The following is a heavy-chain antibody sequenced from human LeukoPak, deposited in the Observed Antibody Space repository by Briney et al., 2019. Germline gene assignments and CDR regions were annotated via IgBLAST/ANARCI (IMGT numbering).Heavy chain of an antibody. J-gene: IGHJ4*02. V-gene: IGHV1-69*05. D-gene: IGHD3-22*01. Sequence: SVKVSCKASGGTFSSYAISWVRQAPGQGLEWMGRIIPIFGTANYAQKFQGRVTITTDESTSTAYMELSSLRSEDTAVYYCARGSPPYYYDSSGYYYETPFDYWGQGTLVTVSS. CDR2: IIPIFGTA. CDR3: ARGSPPYYYDSSGYYYETPFDY. CDR1: GGTFSSYA.